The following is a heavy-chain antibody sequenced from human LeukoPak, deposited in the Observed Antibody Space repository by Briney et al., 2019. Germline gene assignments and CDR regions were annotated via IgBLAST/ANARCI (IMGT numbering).Heavy chain of an antibody. CDR2: ISVSGGST. D-gene: IGHD4-11*01. V-gene: IGHV3-23*01. CDR1: GFTFSSYA. Sequence: PGGTLRLSCAASGFTFSSYAMSWVRHAPGKGLEWVSAISVSGGSTYYADSAKGRFTIPRDNSKITLYLQMYSLRAEDTAVYYCGKGLGTTDGEDFDIWGQGTMVTVSS. J-gene: IGHJ3*02. CDR3: GKGLGTTDGEDFDI.